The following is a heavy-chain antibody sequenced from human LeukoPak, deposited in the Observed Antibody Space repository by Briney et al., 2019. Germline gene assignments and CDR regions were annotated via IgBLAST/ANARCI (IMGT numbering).Heavy chain of an antibody. D-gene: IGHD3-16*02. CDR2: ITVSGSTK. J-gene: IGHJ4*02. Sequence: GGSLRLSCAASGFTFSSYEMNWVRQAPGKGLEWVSYITVSGSTKYYTDSVKGRFTISRDNAKNSLYLQMNSLRAEDTAVYYCARLTFGGVIGFDYWGQGTLVTVSS. CDR1: GFTFSSYE. V-gene: IGHV3-48*03. CDR3: ARLTFGGVIGFDY.